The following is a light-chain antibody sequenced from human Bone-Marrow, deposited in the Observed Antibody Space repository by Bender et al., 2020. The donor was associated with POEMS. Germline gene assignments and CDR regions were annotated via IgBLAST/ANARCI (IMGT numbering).Light chain of an antibody. CDR1: SSDVARYNY. Sequence: QSALTQPPSASGSPGQSVTISCTGTSSDVARYNYVSWYQQHPEKAPKLIIYGYNNRPSGVPDRFSGSKSGTSASLAITGLQAEDEGDYYCQSYDNSLGGWVFGGGTKLTVL. CDR2: GYN. J-gene: IGLJ3*02. V-gene: IGLV2-8*01. CDR3: QSYDNSLGGWV.